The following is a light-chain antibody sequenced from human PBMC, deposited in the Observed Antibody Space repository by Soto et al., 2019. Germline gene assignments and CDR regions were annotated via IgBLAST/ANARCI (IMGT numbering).Light chain of an antibody. J-gene: IGKJ1*01. CDR2: GPS. CDR1: QSVSNN. V-gene: IGKV3-15*01. Sequence: EIVMTQSPATLSVSPGERATLSCRASQSVSNNLAWYQQKPGQAPRLLIYGPSTRATGVPARFSGSGSETEFTLTISSLQSEDFAVYYCQQYNTWPPWTFGQGTKVEIK. CDR3: QQYNTWPPWT.